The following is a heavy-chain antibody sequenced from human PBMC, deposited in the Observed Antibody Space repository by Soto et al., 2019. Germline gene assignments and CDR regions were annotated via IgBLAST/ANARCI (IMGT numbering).Heavy chain of an antibody. CDR3: ARDRADRGFDY. Sequence: QVQLEQSGAEVKKPGSSVKDSCKASGDRFTSYAISWVRQAPGQGLEWVGTVLPVLGTTNYAQKLRGRVTITADESTSTAYKELGSLRSEDTAIYYCARDRADRGFDYWGQGTLVTVSS. CDR1: GDRFTSYA. D-gene: IGHD3-10*01. J-gene: IGHJ4*02. V-gene: IGHV1-69*18. CDR2: VLPVLGTT.